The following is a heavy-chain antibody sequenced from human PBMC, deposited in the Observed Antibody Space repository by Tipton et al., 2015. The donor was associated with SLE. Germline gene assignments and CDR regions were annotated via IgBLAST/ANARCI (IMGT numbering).Heavy chain of an antibody. V-gene: IGHV4-34*01. J-gene: IGHJ4*02. CDR2: INHSGST. D-gene: IGHD6-13*01. CDR1: GGSFSGYY. CDR3: ARRPSVAAAGAFDY. Sequence: TLSLTCAVYGGSFSGYYWSWIRQPPEKGLEWIGEINHSGSTNYNPSLKSRVTISVDTSKNQFSLKLSSVTAADTAVYYCARRPSVAAAGAFDYWGQGTLVTVSS.